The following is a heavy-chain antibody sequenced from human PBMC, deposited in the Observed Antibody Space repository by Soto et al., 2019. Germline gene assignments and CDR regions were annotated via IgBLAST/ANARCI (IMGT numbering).Heavy chain of an antibody. D-gene: IGHD3-22*01. J-gene: IGHJ4*02. CDR1: GFTFSNYA. Sequence: EVQLLESGGGLVQPGGSLRLSCAASGFTFSNYAMSWVRQAPGKGLEWVSGIGGSGGDTYYADSVKGRFTISRDNSKNTLYLQMNSLRAEDTAIYYCASRRFYDSRGYYYYYFDDCGQGTLVTVSS. V-gene: IGHV3-23*01. CDR2: IGGSGGDT. CDR3: ASRRFYDSRGYYYYYFDD.